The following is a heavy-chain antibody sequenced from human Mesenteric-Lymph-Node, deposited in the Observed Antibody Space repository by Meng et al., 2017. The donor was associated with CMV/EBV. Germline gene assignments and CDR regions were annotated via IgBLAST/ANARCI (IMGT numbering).Heavy chain of an antibody. J-gene: IGHJ4*02. V-gene: IGHV1-2*02. CDR2: INPSSGGT. CDR3: ARARRGVAQPPDY. D-gene: IGHD3-10*01. CDR1: GYTFTGYF. Sequence: ASVQVSCKASGYTFTGYFIHWVRQAPAQGREWMGWINPSSGGTNYAQKFKGRVTMTRDTSISTVYMELSRLRSDDTAVYYCARARRGVAQPPDYWGQGTLVTVSS.